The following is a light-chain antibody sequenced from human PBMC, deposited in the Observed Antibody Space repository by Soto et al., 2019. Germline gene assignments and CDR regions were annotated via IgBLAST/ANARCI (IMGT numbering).Light chain of an antibody. CDR1: SSDVGGYFY. V-gene: IGLV2-11*01. CDR3: GSFAGSYIFV. J-gene: IGLJ1*01. CDR2: DVS. Sequence: QSALTQPRSVSGSPGQSVTISCTGTSSDVGGYFYVSWYQQHPGKAPKLIIYDVSKWPSGCPARFSASKSGNTSSRAISGLHAAKEVVSYSGSFAGSYIFVFGPGTKFTVL.